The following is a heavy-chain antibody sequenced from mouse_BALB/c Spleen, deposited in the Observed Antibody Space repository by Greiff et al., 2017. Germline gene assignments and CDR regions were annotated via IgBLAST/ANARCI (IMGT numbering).Heavy chain of an antibody. CDR3: ARPGSSYVWYFDV. Sequence: EVQLQQSGPGLVKPSQSLSLTCSVTGYSITSGYYWNWIRQFPGNKLEWMGYISYDGSNNYNPSLKNRISITRDTSKNQFFLKLNSVTTEDTATYYCARPGSSYVWYFDVWGAGTTVTVSS. V-gene: IGHV3-6*02. J-gene: IGHJ1*01. CDR2: ISYDGSN. D-gene: IGHD1-1*01. CDR1: GYSITSGYY.